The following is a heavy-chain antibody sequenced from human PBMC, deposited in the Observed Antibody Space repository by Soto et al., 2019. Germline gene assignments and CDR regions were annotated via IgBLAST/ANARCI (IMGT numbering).Heavy chain of an antibody. CDR1: GFTFSLYA. J-gene: IGHJ6*02. CDR3: AKGDWLYDNYYGMEV. V-gene: IGHV3-23*01. CDR2: ISGTGERT. Sequence: EEQLLESGGGLVQPRGSLRLSCAASGFTFSLYAMTWVRHTPGKGLEWVASISGTGERTYYADSVKGRFIISKDNSKNTVFLQMNSLRAEDTAEYYCAKGDWLYDNYYGMEVWGQGTSVTVSS. D-gene: IGHD3-9*01.